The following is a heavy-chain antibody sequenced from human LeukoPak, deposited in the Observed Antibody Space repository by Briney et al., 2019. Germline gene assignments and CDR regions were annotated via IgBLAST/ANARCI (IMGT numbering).Heavy chain of an antibody. V-gene: IGHV1-69*13. CDR3: ARGGGVVVPADYYYYYGMDV. CDR1: GYTFTTYY. D-gene: IGHD2-2*01. Sequence: SVKVSCKASGYTFTTYYIHWVRQAPGHGLEWMGGIIPIFGTANYAQKFQGRVTITADESTSTAYMELSSLRSEDTAVYYCARGGGVVVPADYYYYYGMDVWGQGTTVTVSS. J-gene: IGHJ6*02. CDR2: IIPIFGTA.